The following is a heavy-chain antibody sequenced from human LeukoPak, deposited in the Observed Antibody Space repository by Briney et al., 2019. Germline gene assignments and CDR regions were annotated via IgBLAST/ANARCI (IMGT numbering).Heavy chain of an antibody. CDR2: INHSGST. D-gene: IGHD2-15*01. CDR1: GGSFSGYY. J-gene: IGHJ6*02. V-gene: IGHV4-34*01. CDR3: ARGRYCSGGSCYPRDYYYYGMDV. Sequence: KPSETLSLTCAVYGGSFSGYYWSWIRQPPGKGLEWIGEINHSGSTNYNPSLKSRVTISVDTSKNQFSLKLSSVTAADTAVYYCARGRYCSGGSCYPRDYYYYGMDVWGQGTTVTVSS.